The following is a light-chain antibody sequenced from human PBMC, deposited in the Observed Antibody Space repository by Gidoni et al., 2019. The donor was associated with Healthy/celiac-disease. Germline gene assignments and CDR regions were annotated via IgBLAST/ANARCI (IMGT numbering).Light chain of an antibody. CDR3: HQYYNWLPRT. J-gene: IGKJ3*01. Sequence: EIVMTQSPATLSVSPGESATLSGRASQSLRSNLAWYQQKPGHAPRLLIYGASTSATGIPPSFSGSGSGTAFSLTTSSLQSADFAVYYCHQYYNWLPRTFGPGTKVDIQ. V-gene: IGKV3-15*01. CDR1: QSLRSN. CDR2: GAS.